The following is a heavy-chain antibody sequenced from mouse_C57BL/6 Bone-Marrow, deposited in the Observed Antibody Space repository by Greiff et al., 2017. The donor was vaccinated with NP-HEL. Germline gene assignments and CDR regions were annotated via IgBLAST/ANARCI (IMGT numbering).Heavy chain of an antibody. CDR2: ITPNTGGT. V-gene: IGHV1-18*01. J-gene: IGHJ4*01. CDR1: GYTFTDYN. CDR3: AREGGDAMDY. Sequence: EVQLQQSGPELVKPGASVKIPCKASGYTFTDYNMDWVKQSHGKSLEWIGDITPNTGGTIYNQQFKCKATLTVDNSSSTAYMELRRLAAEDTAVYYGAREGGDAMDYWGQGTSVTVSS.